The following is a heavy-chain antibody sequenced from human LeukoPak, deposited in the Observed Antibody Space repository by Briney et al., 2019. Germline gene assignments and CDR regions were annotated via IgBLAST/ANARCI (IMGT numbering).Heavy chain of an antibody. Sequence: PSETLSLTCTVSGGSFSIYYWSWIRQPAGKGLEWIGRIYTSGSTNYNPSLKSRVTMSVDTSKNQFSLKLSSVTAADTAVYYCARGPTTVTRAFDYWAREPWSPSPQ. CDR2: IYTSGST. J-gene: IGHJ4*02. CDR3: ARGPTTVTRAFDY. CDR1: GGSFSIYY. D-gene: IGHD4-17*01. V-gene: IGHV4-4*07.